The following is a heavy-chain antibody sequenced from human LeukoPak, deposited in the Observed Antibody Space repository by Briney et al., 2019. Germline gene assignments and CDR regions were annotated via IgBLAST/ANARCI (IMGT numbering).Heavy chain of an antibody. J-gene: IGHJ6*02. CDR1: GGFATYYC. CDR2: VCSSGNT. D-gene: IGHD2-21*01. V-gene: IGHV4-59*02. Sequence: PSETLSLTCAVSGGFATYYCWSWIRQSSGKGLEWNGSVCSSGNTKYSPALKSRVTISRDTSRDQFSLKMTSVTAADTAMYYCARDLASTGPYWYGLDVWGQGTAVTVSS. CDR3: ARDLASTGPYWYGLDV.